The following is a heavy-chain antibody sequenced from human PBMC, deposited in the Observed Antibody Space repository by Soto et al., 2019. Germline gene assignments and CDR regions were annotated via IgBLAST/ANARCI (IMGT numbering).Heavy chain of an antibody. V-gene: IGHV3-33*01. CDR1: GFTFSSYG. D-gene: IGHD1-26*01. CDR3: ARSLLLEWEPENAFDI. CDR2: TWYDGSNK. J-gene: IGHJ3*02. Sequence: GGSLRLSCAASGFTFSSYGMHWVRQAPGKGLEWVAVTWYDGSNKYYADSVKGRFTISRDNSKNTLYLQMNSLRAEDTAVYYCARSLLLEWEPENAFDIWGQGTMVTVSS.